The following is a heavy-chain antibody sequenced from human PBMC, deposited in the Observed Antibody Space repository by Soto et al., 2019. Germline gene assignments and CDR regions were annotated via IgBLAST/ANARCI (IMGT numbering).Heavy chain of an antibody. CDR1: GFTFSSYS. Sequence: GGSLRLSCAASGFTFSSYSMNWVRQAPGKGLEWVSYISSSSSTIYYADSVKGRFTISRDNAKNSLYLQMNSLRAEDTAVYYCAREGNYYYYYMDVWGKGTTVTVS. CDR3: AREGNYYYYYMDV. J-gene: IGHJ6*03. CDR2: ISSSSSTI. V-gene: IGHV3-48*01.